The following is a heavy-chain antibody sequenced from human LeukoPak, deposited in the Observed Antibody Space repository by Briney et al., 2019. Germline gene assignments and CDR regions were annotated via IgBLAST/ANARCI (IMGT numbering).Heavy chain of an antibody. V-gene: IGHV3-30*01. CDR2: ISYDGSNK. CDR3: ARAMSIVLMVYAMDY. D-gene: IGHD2-8*01. J-gene: IGHJ4*02. Sequence: PGGSLRLSCAASGFTFSSYAMHWVRQAPGKGLEWVAVISYDGSNKYYADSVKGRFTISRDNSKNTLYLQMNSLRAEDAAVYYCARAMSIVLMVYAMDYWGQGTLVTVSS. CDR1: GFTFSSYA.